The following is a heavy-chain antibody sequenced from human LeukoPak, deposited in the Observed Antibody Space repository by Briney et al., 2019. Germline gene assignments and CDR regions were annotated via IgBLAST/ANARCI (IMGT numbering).Heavy chain of an antibody. CDR3: ARDPSGNYEYYFDY. CDR2: IYPGDSDT. Sequence: KAGESLKISCKGSGYSFTSYWIGRVRKMPGKGLEWMGIIYPGDSDTRYSPSFQGQVTISADKSISTAYLQWSSLKASDTAMYYCARDPSGNYEYYFDYWGQGTLVTVSS. CDR1: GYSFTSYW. J-gene: IGHJ4*02. V-gene: IGHV5-51*03. D-gene: IGHD1-26*01.